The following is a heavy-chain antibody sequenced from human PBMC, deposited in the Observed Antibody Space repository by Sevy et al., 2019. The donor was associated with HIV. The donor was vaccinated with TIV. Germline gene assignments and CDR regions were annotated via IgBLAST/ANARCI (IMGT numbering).Heavy chain of an antibody. J-gene: IGHJ6*02. D-gene: IGHD2-15*01. CDR3: ARGGDIVVVVAATSHYYGMDV. V-gene: IGHV3-33*01. CDR2: IWYDGSNK. CDR1: GFTFSSYG. Sequence: GGSLRLSCAASGFTFSSYGMHWVRQAPGKGLEWVAVIWYDGSNKYYADSVKGRFTISRDNSKNTLYLQMNSLRAEDKAVYYCARGGDIVVVVAATSHYYGMDVWGQGTTVTVSS.